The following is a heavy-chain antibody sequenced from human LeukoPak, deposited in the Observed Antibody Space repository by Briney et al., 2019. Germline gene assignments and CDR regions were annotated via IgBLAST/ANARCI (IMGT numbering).Heavy chain of an antibody. J-gene: IGHJ3*02. CDR3: ANGGTYYYDSSGLQGGAFDI. D-gene: IGHD3-22*01. CDR1: GLTFSSYG. CDR2: IRYDGSNK. Sequence: GGSLRLSCAASGLTFSSYGMHWVRQAPGKGLEWVAFIRYDGSNKYYADSVKGRFTISRDNSKNTLYLQMNSLRAEDTAVYYCANGGTYYYDSSGLQGGAFDIWGQGTMVTVSS. V-gene: IGHV3-30*02.